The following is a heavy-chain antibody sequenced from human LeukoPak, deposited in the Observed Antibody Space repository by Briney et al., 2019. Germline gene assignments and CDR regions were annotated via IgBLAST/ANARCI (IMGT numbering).Heavy chain of an antibody. CDR2: IIPIFGTA. V-gene: IGHV1-69*06. D-gene: IGHD3-10*01. Sequence: SVKVSCKASGGTFSSYAISWVRQAPGQGLEWMGGIIPIFGTANYAQKFQGRVTITADKSTSAAYMELSSLRSEDTAVYYCARECTMVRGVCGSYYYMDVWGKGTTVTVSS. CDR1: GGTFSSYA. CDR3: ARECTMVRGVCGSYYYMDV. J-gene: IGHJ6*03.